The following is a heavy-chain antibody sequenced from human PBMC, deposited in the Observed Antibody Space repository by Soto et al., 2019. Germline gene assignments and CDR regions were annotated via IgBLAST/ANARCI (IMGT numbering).Heavy chain of an antibody. CDR2: ISWNSGSI. J-gene: IGHJ4*02. V-gene: IGHV3-9*01. Sequence: GGSLRLSCAAAGFTFDYYAMHWVRQAPGKGLEWDSGISWNSGSIGYADSVKGRFTISRDNAKNSLYLQMNSLRAEDTALYYCAKADYDIVTGHFDYWGQGTLVTVSS. CDR3: AKADYDIVTGHFDY. CDR1: GFTFDYYA. D-gene: IGHD3-9*01.